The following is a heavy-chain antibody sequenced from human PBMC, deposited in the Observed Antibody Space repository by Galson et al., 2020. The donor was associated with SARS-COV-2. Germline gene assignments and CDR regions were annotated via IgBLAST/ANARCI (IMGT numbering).Heavy chain of an antibody. J-gene: IGHJ4*02. D-gene: IGHD3-9*01. Sequence: SGPTLVKPTQTLTLTCTFSGFSLSTSGVGVGWIRQPPGKSLEWLALIYWYDDKRYSPSLKSRLTITKENSKNQVVLTMTNMDPVDTATYYCAHSSYDILTGYYIALDYWGQGTLVTVSS. V-gene: IGHV2-5*01. CDR2: IYWYDDK. CDR1: GFSLSTSGVG. CDR3: AHSSYDILTGYYIALDY.